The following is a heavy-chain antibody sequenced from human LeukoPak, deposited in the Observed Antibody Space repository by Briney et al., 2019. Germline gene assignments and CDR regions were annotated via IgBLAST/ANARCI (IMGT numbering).Heavy chain of an antibody. J-gene: IGHJ4*02. CDR1: GFTFSSYG. D-gene: IGHD6-13*01. V-gene: IGHV3-30*02. Sequence: GGSLRLSCAASGFTFSSYGMHWVRQAPGKGLEWVTFIRYDGSNKYYADSVKGRFTVSRDNSKNTLYLQMNSLRAEDTAAYYCAKNRHSSSFYYFDYWGQGSLVTVSS. CDR2: IRYDGSNK. CDR3: AKNRHSSSFYYFDY.